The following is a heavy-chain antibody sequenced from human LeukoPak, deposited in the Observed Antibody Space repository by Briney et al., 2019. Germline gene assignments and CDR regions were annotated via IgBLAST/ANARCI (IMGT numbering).Heavy chain of an antibody. CDR1: GGTFSSYA. D-gene: IGHD3-22*01. Sequence: ASVTVSCKASGGTFSSYAISWVRQAPGQGLEWMGGIIPIFGTANYAQKFQGRATITADESTSTAYMELSSLRSEDTAVYYCARWVYDSSGYYSPDDYWGQGTLVTVSS. CDR3: ARWVYDSSGYYSPDDY. CDR2: IIPIFGTA. J-gene: IGHJ4*02. V-gene: IGHV1-69*13.